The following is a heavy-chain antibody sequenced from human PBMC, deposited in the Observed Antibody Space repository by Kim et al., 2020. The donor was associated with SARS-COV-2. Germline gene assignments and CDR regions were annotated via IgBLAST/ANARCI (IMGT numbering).Heavy chain of an antibody. Sequence: SVKVSCKASGGTFSSYAISWVRQAPGQGLEWMGGIIPIFGTANYAQKFQGRVTITADESTSTAYMELSSLRSEDTAVYYCARWTYDSSGYPATWFDPWGQGTLVTVSS. J-gene: IGHJ5*02. V-gene: IGHV1-69*13. CDR1: GGTFSSYA. D-gene: IGHD3-22*01. CDR3: ARWTYDSSGYPATWFDP. CDR2: IIPIFGTA.